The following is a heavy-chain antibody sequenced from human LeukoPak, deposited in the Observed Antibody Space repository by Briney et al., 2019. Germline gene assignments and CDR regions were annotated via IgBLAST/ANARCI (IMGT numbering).Heavy chain of an antibody. V-gene: IGHV1-18*01. D-gene: IGHD6-19*01. CDR2: ISAYNGNT. J-gene: IGHJ6*02. CDR3: ARSGDYSSGWYLMDYYGMDV. Sequence: ASVKVSCKASGYTFTSYGISWVRQAPRQGLEWMGWISAYNGNTNYAQKLQGRVTMTTDTSTSTAYMELRSLRSDDTAVYYCARSGDYSSGWYLMDYYGMDVWGQGTTVTVSS. CDR1: GYTFTSYG.